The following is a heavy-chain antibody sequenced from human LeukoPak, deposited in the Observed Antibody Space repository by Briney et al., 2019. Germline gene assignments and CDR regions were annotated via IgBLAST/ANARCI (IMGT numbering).Heavy chain of an antibody. V-gene: IGHV4-39*07. CDR2: IYYSGST. CDR3: ARDWDDYGGALDY. D-gene: IGHD4-23*01. J-gene: IGHJ4*02. Sequence: SETLSLTCTVSGASVSGSPYYWGWIRQPPGKGLEWIGSIYYSGSTNYNPSLKSRVTISVDTSKNQFSLKLSSVTAADTAVYYCARDWDDYGGALDYWGQGTLVTVSS. CDR1: GASVSGSPYY.